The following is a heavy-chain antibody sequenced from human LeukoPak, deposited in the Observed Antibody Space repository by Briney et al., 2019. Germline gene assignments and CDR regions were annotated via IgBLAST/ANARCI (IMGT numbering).Heavy chain of an antibody. CDR3: ARDMSGVAGTRWFDP. Sequence: PGGSLRLSCAASGFTFSSYSMNWVRQAPGKGLEWVSSISSSSSYIYYADSVKGRFTISRDNAKNSLYLQMSSLRAEDTAVYYCARDMSGVAGTRWFDPWGQGTLVTVSS. D-gene: IGHD6-19*01. V-gene: IGHV3-21*01. CDR1: GFTFSSYS. J-gene: IGHJ5*02. CDR2: ISSSSSYI.